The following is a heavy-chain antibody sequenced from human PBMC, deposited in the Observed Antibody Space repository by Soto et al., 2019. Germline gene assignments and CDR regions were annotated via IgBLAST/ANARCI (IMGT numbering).Heavy chain of an antibody. J-gene: IGHJ4*02. CDR1: GGSISSGGYY. D-gene: IGHD3-9*01. V-gene: IGHV4-31*03. Sequence: PSETLSLTCTVSGGSISSGGYYWSWIRQHPGKGLEWIGYIYYSGSTYYNPSLKSRVTISVDTSKNQFSLKLSSVTAADTAVYYCARVGYFDWSWDYWGQGTLVTVSS. CDR3: ARVGYFDWSWDY. CDR2: IYYSGST.